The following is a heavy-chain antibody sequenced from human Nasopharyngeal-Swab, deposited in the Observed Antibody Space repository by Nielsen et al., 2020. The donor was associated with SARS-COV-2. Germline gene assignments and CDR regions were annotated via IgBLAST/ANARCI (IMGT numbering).Heavy chain of an antibody. J-gene: IGHJ4*02. CDR1: GGTFSSYA. D-gene: IGHD3-22*01. V-gene: IGHV1-69*06. CDR3: ASTPNYYDSSGYYFDY. CDR2: ITPIFGTA. Sequence: SVKVSCKASGGTFSSYAISWVRQAPGQGLEWMGGITPIFGTANYAQKFQGRVTITADKSTSTAYMELSSLRSEDTAVYYCASTPNYYDSSGYYFDYWGQGTLVTVSS.